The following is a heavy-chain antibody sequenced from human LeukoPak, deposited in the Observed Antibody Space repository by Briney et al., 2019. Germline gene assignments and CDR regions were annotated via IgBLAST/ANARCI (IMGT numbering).Heavy chain of an antibody. CDR1: GFTISSYA. D-gene: IGHD2-2*01. CDR2: ISYDGSNK. Sequence: GRSLRLSCAASGFTISSYAMHWVRQAPGKGLEWVAGISYDGSNKYYADSVKGRFTISRDNSKNTLYLQMNSLRAEDTAVYYCARESRGGVVPAATAYYFDYWGQGTLVTVSS. V-gene: IGHV3-30-3*01. J-gene: IGHJ4*02. CDR3: ARESRGGVVPAATAYYFDY.